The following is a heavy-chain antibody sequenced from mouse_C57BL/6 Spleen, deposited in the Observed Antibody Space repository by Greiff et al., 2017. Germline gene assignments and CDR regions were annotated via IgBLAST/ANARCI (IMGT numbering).Heavy chain of an antibody. V-gene: IGHV1-53*01. CDR1: GYTFTSYW. CDR3: ARMRDYDGDYFDY. Sequence: QVHVKQPGTELVKPGASVKLSCKASGYTFTSYWMHWVKQRPGQGLEWIGNINPSNGGTNYNEKFKSKATLTVDKSSSTAYMQLSSLTSEDSAVYYCARMRDYDGDYFDYWGQGTTLTVSS. CDR2: INPSNGGT. J-gene: IGHJ2*01. D-gene: IGHD2-4*01.